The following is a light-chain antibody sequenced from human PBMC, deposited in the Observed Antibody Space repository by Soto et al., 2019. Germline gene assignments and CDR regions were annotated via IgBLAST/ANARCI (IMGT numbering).Light chain of an antibody. Sequence: QSALTQPPSASGSPGQSVTISCSGTSSDVGGYNYVSWYQQHPGKAPKLMICEVTRRPSGVPDRFSGSKSGNTAFLTVSGLQAEDEADYYCASYAGSSVVFGGGTKLTVL. CDR3: ASYAGSSVV. J-gene: IGLJ2*01. CDR2: EVT. V-gene: IGLV2-8*01. CDR1: SSDVGGYNY.